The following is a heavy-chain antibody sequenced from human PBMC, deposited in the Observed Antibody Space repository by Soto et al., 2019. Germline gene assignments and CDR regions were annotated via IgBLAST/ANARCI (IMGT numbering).Heavy chain of an antibody. D-gene: IGHD4-4*01. CDR1: GYTFTSYG. CDR2: ISAYNGNT. CDR3: ARGDSTGHA. J-gene: IGHJ6*02. Sequence: QVQLVQSGAEVKKPGASVKVSCKASGYTFTSYGISWVRQAPGQGLEWMGWISAYNGNTNYAQKPQGRVPKTTDTAASTADMGERSLRSDDTAVYSWARGDSTGHAWGQGTTVTFSS. V-gene: IGHV1-18*01.